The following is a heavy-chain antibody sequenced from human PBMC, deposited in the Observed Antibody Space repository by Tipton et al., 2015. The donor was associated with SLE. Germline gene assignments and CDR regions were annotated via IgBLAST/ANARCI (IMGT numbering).Heavy chain of an antibody. J-gene: IGHJ4*02. CDR3: ANIIAAVHSVLDY. Sequence: SLRLSCAASGFTFSSYGMHWVRQAPGKGLEWVAFIRYDGSNKCYADSVKGRFTISRDNSKNTLYLQMNSLRAEDTAVYYCANIIAAVHSVLDYWGQGTLVTVSS. V-gene: IGHV3-30*02. D-gene: IGHD6-13*01. CDR2: IRYDGSNK. CDR1: GFTFSSYG.